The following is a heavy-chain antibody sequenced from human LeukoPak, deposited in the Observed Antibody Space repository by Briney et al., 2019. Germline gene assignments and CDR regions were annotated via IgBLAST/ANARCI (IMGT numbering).Heavy chain of an antibody. Sequence: GGSLRLSCAASGFTVSSNYMSWVRQAPGKGLEWVSVIYSGGSTYYADSVKGRFTISRDNSKNTLYLQMNSLRAEDTAVYYCGRAHPGAYCGGDCYPGVFDIGAQGKMVTVSS. CDR1: GFTVSSNY. CDR2: IYSGGST. J-gene: IGHJ3*02. CDR3: GRAHPGAYCGGDCYPGVFDI. V-gene: IGHV3-53*01. D-gene: IGHD2-21*02.